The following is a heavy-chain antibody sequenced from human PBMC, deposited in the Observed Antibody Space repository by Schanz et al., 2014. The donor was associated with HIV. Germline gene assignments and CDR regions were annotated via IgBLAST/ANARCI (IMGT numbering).Heavy chain of an antibody. Sequence: QVQLVESGGGVVQPGRSLRLSCAASGFTFRSYGMHWVRQAPGKGLEWVSSLSGSGSNIYYADSVKGRFTISRDNSKNTLHLQMNSLGVEDTAVYFCARDGARTSHWGFWGQGTLVTVSS. J-gene: IGHJ4*02. CDR1: GFTFRSYG. D-gene: IGHD2-2*01. V-gene: IGHV3-NL1*01. CDR3: ARDGARTSHWGF. CDR2: LSGSGSNI.